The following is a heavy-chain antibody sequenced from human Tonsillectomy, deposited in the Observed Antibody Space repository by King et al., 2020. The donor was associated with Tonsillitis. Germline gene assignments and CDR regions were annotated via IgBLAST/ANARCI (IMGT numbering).Heavy chain of an antibody. D-gene: IGHD3-3*01. CDR3: AKDNNPMITIFGRTDAFDI. CDR2: ISDSGDST. V-gene: IGHV3-23*04. J-gene: IGHJ3*02. CDR1: GFTFSSYA. Sequence: VQLVESGGNLVQPGGSLRLSCAASGFTFSSYAMTWVRQAPGKGLEWVSTISDSGDSTYHADSVKGRFTISRDNSKNTLYLQMNSLRADDTAVYYCAKDNNPMITIFGRTDAFDIWGQGTMVTVSS.